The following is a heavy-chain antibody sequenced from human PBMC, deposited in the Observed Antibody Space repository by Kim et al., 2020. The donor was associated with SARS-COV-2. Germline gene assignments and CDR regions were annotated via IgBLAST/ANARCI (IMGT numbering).Heavy chain of an antibody. CDR3: ARGRIQDYDMLTGYYAISSWFDP. D-gene: IGHD3-9*01. Sequence: SETLSLTCTVSGGSISSGGYYWSWIRQHPGKGLEWIGYIYYSGSTYYNPSLKSRVTISVDTSRNQFSLKLSSVTAADTAVYYCARGRIQDYDMLTGYYAISSWFDPWGQGTLVTVSS. CDR2: IYYSGST. J-gene: IGHJ5*02. V-gene: IGHV4-31*03. CDR1: GGSISSGGYY.